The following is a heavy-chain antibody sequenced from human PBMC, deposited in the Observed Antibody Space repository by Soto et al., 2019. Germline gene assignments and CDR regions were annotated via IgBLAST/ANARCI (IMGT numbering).Heavy chain of an antibody. CDR3: ARHVNYSARGYRYGLRWVDY. J-gene: IGHJ4*02. V-gene: IGHV4-39*01. CDR2: IYYSGST. Sequence: SETLSLTCTVSGGSISSSSYYWGWIRQPPGKGLEWIGSIYYSGSTYYNPSLKSRVTISVDTSKNQFSLKLSSVTAADTAVYYCARHVNYSARGYRYGLRWVDYWAQGTLVTFSS. D-gene: IGHD5-18*01. CDR1: GGSISSSSYY.